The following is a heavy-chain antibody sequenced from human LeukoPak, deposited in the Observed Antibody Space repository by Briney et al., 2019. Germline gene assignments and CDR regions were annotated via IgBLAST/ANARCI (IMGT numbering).Heavy chain of an antibody. CDR2: IYHSGTT. J-gene: IGHJ4*02. CDR1: GDSINSGENY. Sequence: KPSETPSLTCTVSGDSINSGENYWSWIRQAPGKGLEWIGHIYHSGTTYYNPSVKSRMTISVDTSKNQFSLNLRSVTAVDTAVYYCARVQYCSGGSCHNLRLFDQWGQGTLVTVSS. D-gene: IGHD2-15*01. V-gene: IGHV4-30-4*08. CDR3: ARVQYCSGGSCHNLRLFDQ.